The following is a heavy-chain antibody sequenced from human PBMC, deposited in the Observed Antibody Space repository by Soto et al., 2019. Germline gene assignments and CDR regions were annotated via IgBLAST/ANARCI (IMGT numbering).Heavy chain of an antibody. CDR3: AGGLIVVVTPYYYYGMDV. CDR2: IIPIFGTA. CDR1: GGTFSSYA. Sequence: SVKVSCKASGGTFSSYAISWVQQAPGQGLEWMGGIIPIFGTANYAQKFQGRVTITADESTSTAYMELSSLRSEDTAVYYCAGGLIVVVTPYYYYGMDVWGQGTTVTVSS. J-gene: IGHJ6*02. V-gene: IGHV1-69*13. D-gene: IGHD3-22*01.